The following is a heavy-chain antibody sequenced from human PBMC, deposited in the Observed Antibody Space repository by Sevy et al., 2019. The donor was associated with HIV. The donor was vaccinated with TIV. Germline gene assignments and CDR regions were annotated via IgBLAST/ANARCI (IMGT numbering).Heavy chain of an antibody. CDR1: GGSISSFY. CDR2: IYYNGST. CDR3: ERGKVLFDY. Sequence: SETLSLTCSVSGGSISSFYWSWIRQPPGKGLEWIGYIYYNGSTNHNPSLRKRVTTSVDTSKNQFSLKLSSVTAADTAVYFCERGKVLFDYWGQGTLVTVSS. D-gene: IGHD2-8*01. V-gene: IGHV4-59*01. J-gene: IGHJ4*02.